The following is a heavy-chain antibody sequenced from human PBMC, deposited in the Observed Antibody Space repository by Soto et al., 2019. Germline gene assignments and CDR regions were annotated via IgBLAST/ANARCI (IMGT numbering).Heavy chain of an antibody. CDR1: GGSFSGYY. CDR2: INHSGST. Sequence: QVQLQQWGAGLLKPSETLSLTCAVYGGSFSGYYWSWIRQPPGKGLEWMGEINHSGSTNYNPSLKSRVTISIDTSKNQFSLKLSSVTAADTAVFYCARLYLRRGRSRFGELGWLDPWGQGTLVTVSS. V-gene: IGHV4-34*01. J-gene: IGHJ5*02. CDR3: ARLYLRRGRSRFGELGWLDP. D-gene: IGHD3-10*01.